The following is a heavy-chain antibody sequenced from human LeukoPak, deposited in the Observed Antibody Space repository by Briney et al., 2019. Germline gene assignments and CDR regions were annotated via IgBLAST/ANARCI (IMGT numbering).Heavy chain of an antibody. CDR2: IYYSGST. D-gene: IGHD6-13*01. Sequence: SETLSLTCTVSGGSISSYYWSWIRQPPGKGLEWIGYIYYSGSTNYNPSLKSRVTISVDTSKNQFSLKLSSVTAADTAVYYCAGLYSSSWYVGMAVWGQGTTVTVSS. J-gene: IGHJ6*02. CDR1: GGSISSYY. CDR3: AGLYSSSWYVGMAV. V-gene: IGHV4-59*01.